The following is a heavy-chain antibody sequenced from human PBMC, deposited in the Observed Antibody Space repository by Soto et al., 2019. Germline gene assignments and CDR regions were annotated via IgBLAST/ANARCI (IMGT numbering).Heavy chain of an antibody. CDR1: GYTFTSSA. V-gene: IGHV1-58*01. CDR3: AAVVTGTGGLGAFDI. CDR2: IVVGSGNT. Sequence: SVKVSCKASGYTFTSSAVQWVRQARGQRLEWIGWIVVGSGNTNYAQKFQERVTITRDMSTSTAYMELSSLRSEDTAVYYCAAVVTGTGGLGAFDIWGQGTMVTVSS. D-gene: IGHD1-20*01. J-gene: IGHJ3*02.